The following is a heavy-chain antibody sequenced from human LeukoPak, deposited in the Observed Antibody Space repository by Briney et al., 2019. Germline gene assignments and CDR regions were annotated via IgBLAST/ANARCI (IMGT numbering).Heavy chain of an antibody. V-gene: IGHV4-59*01. CDR2: IYYSGST. Sequence: SETPSLTCTVSGGSISSYYWSWIRQPPGKGLEWIGYIYYSGSTNYNPSLKSRVTISVDTSKNQFSLKLSSVTAADTAVYYCASRGAYYYDSSGYPGYYYMDVWGKGTTVTVSS. CDR1: GGSISSYY. D-gene: IGHD3-22*01. J-gene: IGHJ6*03. CDR3: ASRGAYYYDSSGYPGYYYMDV.